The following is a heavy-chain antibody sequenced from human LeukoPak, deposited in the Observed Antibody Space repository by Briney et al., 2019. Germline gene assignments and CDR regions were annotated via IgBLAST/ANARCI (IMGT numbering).Heavy chain of an antibody. CDR2: IYYSGTT. CDR3: ARRASKLASSFDY. J-gene: IGHJ4*02. D-gene: IGHD6-13*01. Sequence: SETLSLTCTVSGGSISSSSYYWGWIRQPPGKGLEWIGSIYYSGTTYYNPSLKSRVTIAVDTSKNQFSLEVSSVTAADTAVFYCARRASKLASSFDYWGQGTLVTVSS. CDR1: GGSISSSSYY. V-gene: IGHV4-39*01.